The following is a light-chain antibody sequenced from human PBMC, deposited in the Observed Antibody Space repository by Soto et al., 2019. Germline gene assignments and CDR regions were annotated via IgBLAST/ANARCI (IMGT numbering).Light chain of an antibody. V-gene: IGKV1-5*01. CDR3: QQYSHLIT. CDR1: QSISGW. Sequence: DIRMTQSPSTLSASVADIFTITCRASQSISGWLAWYQQKPGKAPKLLIYDASNLETGVPSRFSGSGSGTDFTFTISSLQPEDIATYYCQQYSHLITFGQGTRLEIK. CDR2: DAS. J-gene: IGKJ5*01.